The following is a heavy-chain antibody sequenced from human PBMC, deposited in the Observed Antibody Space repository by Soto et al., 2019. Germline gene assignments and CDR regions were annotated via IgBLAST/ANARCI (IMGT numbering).Heavy chain of an antibody. CDR2: IGPAGDT. Sequence: GGSLRLSCAASGFTFRSYDMHWVRQPIGKGLEWVSAIGPAGDTYYQGSVKDRFTISRENAKNSLYLQMNSLSAEDTAVYYCASDFCNSGRCYSDNWGQGTLVTVSS. J-gene: IGHJ4*02. CDR1: GFTFRSYD. CDR3: ASDFCNSGRCYSDN. D-gene: IGHD2-15*01. V-gene: IGHV3-13*01.